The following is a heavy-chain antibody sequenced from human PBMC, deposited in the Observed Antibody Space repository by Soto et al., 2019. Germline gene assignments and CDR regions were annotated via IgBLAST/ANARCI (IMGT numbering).Heavy chain of an antibody. D-gene: IGHD2-21*02. V-gene: IGHV4-61*01. CDR3: ARRPSDHNWFDP. CDR1: GGYITTRNYY. CDR2: IYDTGST. Sequence: PSETLSLTCPFSGGYITTRNYYWPRQRQSPGKGMEWIGHIYDTGSTTYNPSLKSRVTISVDTSNKQFSLRLTSVTAADTAVYYCARRPSDHNWFDPWGQGTLVTVSS. J-gene: IGHJ5*02.